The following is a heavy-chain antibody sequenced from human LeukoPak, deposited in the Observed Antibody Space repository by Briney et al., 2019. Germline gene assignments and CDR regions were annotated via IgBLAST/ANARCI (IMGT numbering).Heavy chain of an antibody. Sequence: GGSLRLSCAASGFTFSSYGMSWVRQAPGKGLEWVSYISSSSRTIYYADSVKGRFTISRDNAKNSLYLQMNSLRAEDTAVYYCARAQVPKLDIVVVPAAGPFDYWGQGTLVTVSS. V-gene: IGHV3-48*01. J-gene: IGHJ4*02. CDR3: ARAQVPKLDIVVVPAAGPFDY. D-gene: IGHD2-2*01. CDR2: ISSSSRTI. CDR1: GFTFSSYG.